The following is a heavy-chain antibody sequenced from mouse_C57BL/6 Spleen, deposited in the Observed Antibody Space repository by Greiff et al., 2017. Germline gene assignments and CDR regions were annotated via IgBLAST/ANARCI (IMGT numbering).Heavy chain of an antibody. Sequence: VQLQQSGAELVKPGASVKLSCTASGFNIKDYYMHWVKQRTEQGLEWIGRIDPEDGETKYAPKFQGKATITADTSSNTAYLQRSSLTSEDTAVYYCAGGYYGSSYDWYFDVWGTGTTVTVSS. D-gene: IGHD1-1*01. CDR2: IDPEDGET. CDR3: AGGYYGSSYDWYFDV. J-gene: IGHJ1*03. CDR1: GFNIKDYY. V-gene: IGHV14-2*01.